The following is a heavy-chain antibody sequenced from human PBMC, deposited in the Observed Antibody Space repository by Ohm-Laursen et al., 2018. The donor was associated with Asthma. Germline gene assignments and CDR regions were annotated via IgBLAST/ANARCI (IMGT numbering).Heavy chain of an antibody. CDR2: IYYSGST. CDR1: GGSISSGGYY. Sequence: TLSLTCTVSGGSISSGGYYWSWIRQHPGKGLEWIGYIYYSGSTYYNPSLKSRVTISVDTSKNQFSLKLSSVTAADTAVYYCARVIFRGGMDVWGQGTTVTVSS. V-gene: IGHV4-31*03. J-gene: IGHJ6*02. D-gene: IGHD3-3*02. CDR3: ARVIFRGGMDV.